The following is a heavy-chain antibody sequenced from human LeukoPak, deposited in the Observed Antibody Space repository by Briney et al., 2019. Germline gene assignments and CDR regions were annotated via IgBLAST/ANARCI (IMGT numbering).Heavy chain of an antibody. J-gene: IGHJ2*01. CDR3: ARAYSSSLYWYFDL. CDR2: VHDRGST. CDR1: GGSISWYY. D-gene: IGHD1-26*01. Sequence: SETLSLTCTVSGGSISWYYWSWIRQPPGKGLELIGYVHDRGSTNYSPSLKSRVSISVDTSKNQFSLKLSSVTAADAAVYYCARAYSSSLYWYFDLWGRGTLVTVSS. V-gene: IGHV4-59*01.